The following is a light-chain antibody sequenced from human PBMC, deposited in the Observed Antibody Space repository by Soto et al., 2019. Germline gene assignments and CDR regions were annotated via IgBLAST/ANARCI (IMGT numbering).Light chain of an antibody. CDR1: TGAVTSGYY. J-gene: IGLJ2*01. Sequence: QAVVTQEPSLTVSPGGTVTLTCTYSTGAVTSGYYPNWFQQKPGQAPRALIYSSSNRYSWTPARFSGSLFGGEAALTLSGVQPEDEADYYCLLYSGGTVVFGGGTKLTVL. V-gene: IGLV7-43*01. CDR2: SSS. CDR3: LLYSGGTVV.